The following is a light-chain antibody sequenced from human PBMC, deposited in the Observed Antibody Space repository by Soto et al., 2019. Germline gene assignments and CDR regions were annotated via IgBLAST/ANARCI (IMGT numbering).Light chain of an antibody. Sequence: EIALTQSPGTLSLSPGDRATLSCRASQSVSSSDLAWYQQQPGQAPRLLIYGASTRATGIPDRFSGSGSGTDFTLTISRLEPEDFAVYYCQQYGGLHLCTSGQETKLQI. CDR3: QQYGGLHLCT. CDR2: GAS. CDR1: QSVSSSD. J-gene: IGKJ2*02. V-gene: IGKV3-20*01.